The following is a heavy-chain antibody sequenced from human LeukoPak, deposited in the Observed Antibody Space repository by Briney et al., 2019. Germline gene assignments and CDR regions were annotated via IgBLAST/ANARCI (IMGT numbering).Heavy chain of an antibody. D-gene: IGHD6-19*01. V-gene: IGHV4-34*01. Sequence: SETLSLTCAVYGGSFSGYYWSWIRQPPGKGLEWIGEINHSGSTNYNPSLKSRVTISVDTSKNQFSLKLSSVTAADTAVYYCARGRGGWNYWGQGTLVTVFS. J-gene: IGHJ4*02. CDR1: GGSFSGYY. CDR2: INHSGST. CDR3: ARGRGGWNY.